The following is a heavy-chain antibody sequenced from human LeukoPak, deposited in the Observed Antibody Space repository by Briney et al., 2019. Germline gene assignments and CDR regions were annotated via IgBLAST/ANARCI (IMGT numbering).Heavy chain of an antibody. V-gene: IGHV3-7*01. CDR3: ARDLSYLLTAATNSYNWFDP. CDR2: IKQDGSEK. CDR1: GFTFSSYW. D-gene: IGHD5-12*01. Sequence: LAGGSLRLSCAASGFTFSSYWMSWVRQAPGKGLEWVANIKQDGSEKYYVDSVKGRFTISRDNAKNSLYLQMNSLRAEDTAVYYCARDLSYLLTAATNSYNWFDPWGQGTLVTVSS. J-gene: IGHJ5*02.